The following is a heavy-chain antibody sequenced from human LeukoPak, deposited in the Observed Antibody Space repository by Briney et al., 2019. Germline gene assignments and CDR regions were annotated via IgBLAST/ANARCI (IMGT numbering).Heavy chain of an antibody. CDR2: ISGDGVNT. CDR1: GLAFDDYG. D-gene: IGHD3-22*01. CDR3: AKDRPYHYDSSGYYYGGPLDY. Sequence: GGSLRLSCVASGLAFDDYGMHWVRQAPGKGLEWVSLISGDGVNTYYADSVKGRFTISRDNSKNSLSLQRNSLRTEDTALYYCAKDRPYHYDSSGYYYGGPLDYWGQGTLVTVSS. J-gene: IGHJ4*02. V-gene: IGHV3-43*02.